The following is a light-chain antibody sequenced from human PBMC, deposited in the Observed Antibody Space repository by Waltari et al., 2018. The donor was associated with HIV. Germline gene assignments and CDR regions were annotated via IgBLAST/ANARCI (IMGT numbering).Light chain of an antibody. CDR2: DVN. CDR1: STYVDTF. V-gene: IGLV2-11*01. J-gene: IGLJ1*01. Sequence: QSALTQPHSVSGSPGQSLTISCTGTSTYVDTFVSWYQQYPGQAPKVLIYDVNKRPSGVPDRFSASKSGNTAFLTISGLQAEDEAEYHCCSHAGNFIFAFGTGTKVTVL. CDR3: CSHAGNFIFA.